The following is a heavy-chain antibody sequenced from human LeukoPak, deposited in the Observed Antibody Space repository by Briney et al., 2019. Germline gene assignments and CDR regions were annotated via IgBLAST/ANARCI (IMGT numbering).Heavy chain of an antibody. D-gene: IGHD3-10*01. V-gene: IGHV3-30-3*01. Sequence: PGGSLRLSCAASGSTFSNYAMHWVRQAPGKGLEWVAVISFDGDNKYYADSVKGRFTISRDNSKNTLYLQMNSLRTEDTAVYYCAREREIMVRGVILDYWGQGTLVTVSS. CDR2: ISFDGDNK. J-gene: IGHJ4*02. CDR1: GSTFSNYA. CDR3: AREREIMVRGVILDY.